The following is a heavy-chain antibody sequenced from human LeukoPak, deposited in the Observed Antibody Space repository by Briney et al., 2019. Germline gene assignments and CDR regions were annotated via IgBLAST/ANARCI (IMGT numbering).Heavy chain of an antibody. CDR3: AKESVQAAPLYGVDG. CDR2: ISGSGGST. J-gene: IGHJ4*02. D-gene: IGHD2-2*01. CDR1: GLTFSNYA. V-gene: IGHV3-23*01. Sequence: GGSLRLSCAASGLTFSNYAMSWVRQAPGKGLEWVSTISGSGGSTYYADSLKGRFTISRDNSKNTLYLQMNSPRVEDTAFYCAKESVQAAPLYGVDGWGQGTQVTVSS.